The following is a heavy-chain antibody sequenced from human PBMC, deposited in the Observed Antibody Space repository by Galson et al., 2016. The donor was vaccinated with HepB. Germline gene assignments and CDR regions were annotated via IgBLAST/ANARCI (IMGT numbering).Heavy chain of an antibody. CDR2: IHTAGDT. CDR3: ARGDDYYSGMDV. Sequence: SLRLSCAASGFTFSKYDMHWVRQVRGKGLEWVSTIHTAGDTYYRGSVKGRFTISRENAKKSLYLQMNGLRAGDTAVYYCARGDDYYSGMDVWGQGTTVTVSS. CDR1: GFTFSKYD. J-gene: IGHJ6*02. V-gene: IGHV3-13*04.